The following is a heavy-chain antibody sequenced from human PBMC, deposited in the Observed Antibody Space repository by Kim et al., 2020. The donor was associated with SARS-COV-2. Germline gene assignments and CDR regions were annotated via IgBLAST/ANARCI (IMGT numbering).Heavy chain of an antibody. CDR1: GFTFSSYW. V-gene: IGHV3-74*01. CDR2: INSDGSST. CDR3: ARESGKLWFGELFQMGYYYYYYGMDV. Sequence: GGSLRLSCAASGFTFSSYWMHWVRQAPGKGLVWVSRINSDGSSTSYADSVKGRFTISRDNAKNTLYLQMNSLRAEDTAVYYCARESGKLWFGELFQMGYYYYYYGMDVWGQGTTVTDSS. D-gene: IGHD3-10*01. J-gene: IGHJ6*02.